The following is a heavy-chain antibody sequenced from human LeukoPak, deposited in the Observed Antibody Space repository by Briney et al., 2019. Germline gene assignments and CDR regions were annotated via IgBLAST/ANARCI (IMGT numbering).Heavy chain of an antibody. V-gene: IGHV1-18*01. CDR2: ITMINGNT. CDR3: ASSLTIFGVVH. Sequence: VSVKVSCKASGYNFNTYGLSWVRQAPGQGLEWMGWITMINGNTDYAEKLQGRVTMTIDTSTSTAYMGLRSLRSDDTAVYYCASSLTIFGVVHWGQGTLLTVSS. CDR1: GYNFNTYG. J-gene: IGHJ4*02. D-gene: IGHD3-3*01.